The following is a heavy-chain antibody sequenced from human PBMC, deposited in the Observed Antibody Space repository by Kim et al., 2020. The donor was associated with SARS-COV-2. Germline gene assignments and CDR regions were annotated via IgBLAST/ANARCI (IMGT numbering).Heavy chain of an antibody. CDR1: GYTFTHNY. J-gene: IGHJ4*02. Sequence: ASVKVSCKSSGYTFTHNYIHWVRQGPGQGLEWMGWIDPDSGGTKNAQVFQDRITMTSVTSIRTAYMDLTRLTSDDTAIYYCARSLGHCNDGGCYSWGQGTLVTVSS. CDR2: IDPDSGGT. CDR3: ARSLGHCNDGGCYS. V-gene: IGHV1-2*02. D-gene: IGHD2-15*01.